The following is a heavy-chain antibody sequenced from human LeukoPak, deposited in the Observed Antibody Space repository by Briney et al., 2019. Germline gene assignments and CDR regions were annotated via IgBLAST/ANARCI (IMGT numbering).Heavy chain of an antibody. J-gene: IGHJ4*02. V-gene: IGHV3-30*18. CDR2: ISYDGSNK. D-gene: IGHD3-22*01. CDR1: GFTFSTYW. Sequence: GGSLRLSCAASGFTFSTYWMTWVRQAPGKGLEWVAVISYDGSNKYYADSVKGRFTISRDNSKNTLYLQMNSLRAEDTAVYYCAKEEGYYDSSGAFDYWGQGTLVTVSS. CDR3: AKEEGYYDSSGAFDY.